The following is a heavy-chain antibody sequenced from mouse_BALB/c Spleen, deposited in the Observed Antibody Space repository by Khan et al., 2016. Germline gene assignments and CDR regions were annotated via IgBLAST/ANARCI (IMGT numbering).Heavy chain of an antibody. V-gene: IGHV1S56*01. Sequence: QVQLQQSGPELVKPGASVRIFCKASGYTFTSYYIHWVKQRPGQGLEWIGWIYPGNVNTKYNEKFKGKATLTADKSSSTAYMQLSSLNSEDSAVSFCARGGRYYVYGYFDVWGAGTTVTVSS. CDR3: ARGGRYYVYGYFDV. D-gene: IGHD1-1*01. CDR2: IYPGNVNT. CDR1: GYTFTSYY. J-gene: IGHJ1*01.